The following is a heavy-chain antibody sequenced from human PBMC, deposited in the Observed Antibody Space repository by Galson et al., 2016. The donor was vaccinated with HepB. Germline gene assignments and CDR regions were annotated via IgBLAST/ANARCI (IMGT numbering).Heavy chain of an antibody. J-gene: IGHJ4*02. V-gene: IGHV3-33*08. CDR3: ARGGSGFGELFKAETVYYFDF. Sequence: SLRLSCAASGFTFSSNAMSWVRQAPGKGLEWVAVIWYDGSDKYYVDSVKGRFTISRDNSKNTLYLQMNSLRAEDTAVYYCARGGSGFGELFKAETVYYFDFWGQGTLVTVSS. CDR2: IWYDGSDK. D-gene: IGHD3-10*01. CDR1: GFTFSSNA.